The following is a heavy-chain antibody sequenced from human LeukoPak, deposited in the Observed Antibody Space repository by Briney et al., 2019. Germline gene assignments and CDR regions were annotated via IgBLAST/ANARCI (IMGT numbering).Heavy chain of an antibody. CDR2: ISHSATT. Sequence: SETLSLTCTVSGYSISTGYYWGWLRQSPGTGLEWIGSISHSATTYYNPSLKSRVTILLDTSKNQFSLKLRSVTAADTAVYYCARSNLNIVVVPAANWFDPWGQGTLVTVSS. V-gene: IGHV4-38-2*02. CDR3: ARSNLNIVVVPAANWFDP. J-gene: IGHJ5*02. CDR1: GYSISTGYY. D-gene: IGHD2-2*01.